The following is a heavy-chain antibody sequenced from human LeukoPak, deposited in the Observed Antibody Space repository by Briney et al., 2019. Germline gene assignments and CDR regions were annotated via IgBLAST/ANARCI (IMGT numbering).Heavy chain of an antibody. D-gene: IGHD3-22*01. CDR3: ARELISSGYVDAFDI. V-gene: IGHV3-53*01. Sequence: GGSLRLSCAASGFTVSSNYMSWVRQAPGKGLEWVSVIYSGGSTYYADSVKGRFTISRDNSKNTLYLQMNSLRAEDTAVYYCARELISSGYVDAFDIWGQGTVVTVSS. CDR2: IYSGGST. J-gene: IGHJ3*02. CDR1: GFTVSSNY.